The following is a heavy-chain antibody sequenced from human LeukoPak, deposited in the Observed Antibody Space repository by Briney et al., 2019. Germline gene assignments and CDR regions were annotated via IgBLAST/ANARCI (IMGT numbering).Heavy chain of an antibody. CDR1: GFTFSSYW. V-gene: IGHV3-7*03. J-gene: IGHJ4*02. Sequence: PGGSLRLSCAASGFTFSSYWMSWVRQAPGKGLEWVANIKQDGSEKYYVDSVKGRFTISRDNAKNSLYLQMNSLRAEDTALYCCAKGYDSSDYYGNPVDYWGQGTLVTVSS. D-gene: IGHD3-22*01. CDR3: AKGYDSSDYYGNPVDY. CDR2: IKQDGSEK.